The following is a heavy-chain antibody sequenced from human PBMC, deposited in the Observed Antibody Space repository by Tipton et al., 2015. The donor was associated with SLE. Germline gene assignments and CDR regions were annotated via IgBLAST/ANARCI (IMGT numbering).Heavy chain of an antibody. V-gene: IGHV3-64*01. J-gene: IGHJ6*03. Sequence: SLRLSCAASGFTFSSYAMHWVRQAPGKGLEYVSAISSNGGSTYYANSVKGRFTISRDNSKNTLYLQMGSLRAEDMAVYYCARDGYSSVYYYYMDVWGKGTTVTVSS. D-gene: IGHD5-18*01. CDR1: GFTFSSYA. CDR2: ISSNGGST. CDR3: ARDGYSSVYYYYMDV.